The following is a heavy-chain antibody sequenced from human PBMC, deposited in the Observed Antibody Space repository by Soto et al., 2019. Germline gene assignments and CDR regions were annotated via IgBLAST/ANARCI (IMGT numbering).Heavy chain of an antibody. J-gene: IGHJ4*02. CDR2: IYHTGNT. Sequence: HLQLQESGSGLVKPSQTLSLTCAVSGGSISSGGYSWNWIRQPPGKGLEWIGFIYHTGNTYYSPSLNSRVTISINRSKNQFSLKLSSVTAADTAVYYCARGPNYDILTGYYYYFDYWGQGTLVTVSS. V-gene: IGHV4-30-2*01. D-gene: IGHD3-9*01. CDR3: ARGPNYDILTGYYYYFDY. CDR1: GGSISSGGYS.